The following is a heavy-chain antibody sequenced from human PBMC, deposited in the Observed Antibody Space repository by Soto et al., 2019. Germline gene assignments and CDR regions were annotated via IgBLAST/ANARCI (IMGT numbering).Heavy chain of an antibody. Sequence: ASVKVSCKASGYTFTSYGISWVRQAPGQGLEWMGWISAYNGNTNYAQKLQGRVTMTTDTSTSTAYMELRSLRSDDTAVYYCARDLHEKITMIVVVIPDPFGYWGQGTLVTVSS. J-gene: IGHJ4*02. CDR1: GYTFTSYG. V-gene: IGHV1-18*04. CDR2: ISAYNGNT. CDR3: ARDLHEKITMIVVVIPDPFGY. D-gene: IGHD3-22*01.